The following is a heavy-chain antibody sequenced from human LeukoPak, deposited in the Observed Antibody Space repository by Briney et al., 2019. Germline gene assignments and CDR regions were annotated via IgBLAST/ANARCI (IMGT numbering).Heavy chain of an antibody. CDR3: VRASVDSGGAFDV. D-gene: IGHD5-12*01. J-gene: IGHJ3*01. CDR1: GGSISSSSYY. Sequence: PSETLSLTCTVSGGSISSSSYYWGWIRQPPGKGLEWIGYIYYSGSTNYNPSLESRVTTSRDTPKNQFSLTLSSMTAADTATYYCVRASVDSGGAFDVWGQGTVVTVSS. CDR2: IYYSGST. V-gene: IGHV4-61*05.